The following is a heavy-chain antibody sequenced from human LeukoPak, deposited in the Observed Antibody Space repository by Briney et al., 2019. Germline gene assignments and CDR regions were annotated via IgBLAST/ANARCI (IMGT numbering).Heavy chain of an antibody. D-gene: IGHD3-3*01. CDR1: GGSFSRYY. J-gene: IGHJ5*02. V-gene: IGHV4-59*01. Sequence: SETLSLTCSVSGGSFSRYYWTWIRQPPGKGLEWIGYIYNSGITNYNPSLKRRVTISVDTSKNEFSLKLSSVTAADTAVYYCARDETRITIFGVVISVWLDPWGPGTLVTVSS. CDR3: ARDETRITIFGVVISVWLDP. CDR2: IYNSGIT.